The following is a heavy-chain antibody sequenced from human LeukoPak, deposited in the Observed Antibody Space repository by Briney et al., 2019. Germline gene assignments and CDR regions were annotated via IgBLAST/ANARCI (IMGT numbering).Heavy chain of an antibody. D-gene: IGHD3-22*01. CDR1: GFTFSDYY. CDR3: AIMHPYYDGSGYWVQ. V-gene: IGHV3-11*01. J-gene: IGHJ4*02. CDR2: ISSSGSTI. Sequence: GGSLRLSCAASGFTFSDYYMSWIRQAPGKGPEWVSYISSSGSTIYYADSVKGRFTISRDNAKNSLYLQMNSLRAEDTALYYCAIMHPYYDGSGYWVQWGQGTLVTVSS.